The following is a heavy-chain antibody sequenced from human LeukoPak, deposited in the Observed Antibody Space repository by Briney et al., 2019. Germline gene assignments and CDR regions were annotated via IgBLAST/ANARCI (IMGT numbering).Heavy chain of an antibody. D-gene: IGHD5-24*01. CDR2: IYDTGST. J-gene: IGHJ3*02. CDR3: ARVRNYPDAFDI. V-gene: IGHV4-59*01. Sequence: SETLSLTCTVSGGSISNYYWAWIRQPPGKGLEWIGYIYDTGSTKYNPSLKSRLTISLHTSRNQFSLNLSSLTAADTAIYYCARVRNYPDAFDIWAKGQWSPSLQ. CDR1: GGSISNYY.